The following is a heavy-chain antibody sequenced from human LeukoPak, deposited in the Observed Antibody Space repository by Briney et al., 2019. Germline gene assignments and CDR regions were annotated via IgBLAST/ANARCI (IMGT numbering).Heavy chain of an antibody. V-gene: IGHV3-21*01. D-gene: IGHD6-19*01. CDR3: ARDLSGAVAGTVDY. J-gene: IGHJ4*02. CDR1: GFTFSSYS. Sequence: PGGSLRLSCAASGFTFSSYSMNWVRQAPGKGLEWVSSISSSSSYIYYADSVKGRFTISRDNAKNSLYLQMNSLRAEDTAVYYCARDLSGAVAGTVDYWGQGTLVTVSS. CDR2: ISSSSSYI.